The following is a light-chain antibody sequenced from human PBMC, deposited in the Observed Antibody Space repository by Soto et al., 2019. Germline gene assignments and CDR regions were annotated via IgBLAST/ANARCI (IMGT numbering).Light chain of an antibody. J-gene: IGKJ2*01. CDR2: GAS. V-gene: IGKV3-20*01. Sequence: EVVLTQSPGTLSLSPGERATLSCRASQSVDSAYLAWYQQKPGQAPRLLIYGASSRATGIPDRFSGSGSGTEFYLTISRLESEDFAVYYCQQYSNSPPYTFGQGTKLEI. CDR3: QQYSNSPPYT. CDR1: QSVDSAY.